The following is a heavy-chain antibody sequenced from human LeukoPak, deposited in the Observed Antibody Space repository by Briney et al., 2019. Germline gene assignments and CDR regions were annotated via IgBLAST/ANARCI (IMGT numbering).Heavy chain of an antibody. CDR2: RSYDGSNK. J-gene: IGHJ4*02. Sequence: PGRSLRLSCAASGFTFSSYAMHWARQAPGKGVEWVAVRSYDGSNKYYADSVKGRFTISRDNSKNTLYLQMNSQRAEDTAVYYCARNRPLDYWGQGTLVTVSS. CDR1: GFTFSSYA. CDR3: ARNRPLDY. V-gene: IGHV3-30*01. D-gene: IGHD1-14*01.